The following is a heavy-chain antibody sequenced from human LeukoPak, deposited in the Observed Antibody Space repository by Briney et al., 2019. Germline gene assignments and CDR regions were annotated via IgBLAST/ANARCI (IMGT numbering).Heavy chain of an antibody. CDR1: GCTISSGGYY. CDR3: ARDGSNEGSSWIEYFQH. J-gene: IGHJ1*01. D-gene: IGHD6-13*01. V-gene: IGHV4-31*03. Sequence: SQTLSLTCTVSGCTISSGGYYWSWLRQHPGKGLEWIVYIYYSGSTYYNPSLKSRVTISVDTSKNQFSLKLSSVTAADTAVYYCARDGSNEGSSWIEYFQHWGQGTLVTVSS. CDR2: IYYSGST.